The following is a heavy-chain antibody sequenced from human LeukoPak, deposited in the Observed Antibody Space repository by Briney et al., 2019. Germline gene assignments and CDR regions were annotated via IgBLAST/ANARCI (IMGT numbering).Heavy chain of an antibody. J-gene: IGHJ5*02. CDR3: ARGGYCSSTSCQDWFAP. D-gene: IGHD2-2*01. CDR2: IYYSGST. Sequence: SETLSLTCTVSGGSISSYYWSWIRQPPGKGLEWIGYIYYSGSTNYNTSLKSRVTISVGTSKNQFSLKLSSVTVADTAVYYCARGGYCSSTSCQDWFAPWGQGTLVTVSS. V-gene: IGHV4-59*01. CDR1: GGSISSYY.